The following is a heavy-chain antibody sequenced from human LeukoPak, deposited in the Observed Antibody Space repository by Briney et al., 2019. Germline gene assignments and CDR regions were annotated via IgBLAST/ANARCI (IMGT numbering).Heavy chain of an antibody. CDR3: AKDERNWNYNLASQTYD. Sequence: PGGSLRLSCEASGFTFDNYAMHWVRQAPGRRLEWVAVISFDGNQNNYPDSVKGRFTISRDNSKSTLYLQMSSLRAEDTAVYYCAKDERNWNYNLASQTYDWGQGTLVTVSS. V-gene: IGHV3-30-3*01. J-gene: IGHJ4*02. D-gene: IGHD1-7*01. CDR2: ISFDGNQN. CDR1: GFTFDNYA.